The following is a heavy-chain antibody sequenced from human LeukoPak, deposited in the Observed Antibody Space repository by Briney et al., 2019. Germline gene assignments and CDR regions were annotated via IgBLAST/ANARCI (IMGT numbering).Heavy chain of an antibody. CDR2: LYYSGST. D-gene: IGHD6-19*01. J-gene: IGHJ4*02. Sequence: PSETLSLTCTVSGGSISSYYWGWVRQPPGKGLEWIGSLYYSGSTEYHPSLKNRVTISVDTSNNQFSLKLNSVTAADTAVYYCASSYSSGWYGDYWGQGTLVTVSS. CDR3: ASSYSSGWYGDY. CDR1: GGSISSYY. V-gene: IGHV4-59*04.